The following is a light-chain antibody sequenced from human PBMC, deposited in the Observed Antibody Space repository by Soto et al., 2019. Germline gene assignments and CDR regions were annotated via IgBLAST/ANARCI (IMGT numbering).Light chain of an antibody. J-gene: IGKJ1*01. Sequence: DIHMTQSPSTLSASVGARVTITCRASQSISLWVAWYQQKPGRAPNLLIYKTPSLETGVPSRFIGSGSGTEFTLTISSRQPDDFATYYCQHYKDYSWTFGQGTKVEVK. CDR1: QSISLW. CDR2: KTP. V-gene: IGKV1-5*03. CDR3: QHYKDYSWT.